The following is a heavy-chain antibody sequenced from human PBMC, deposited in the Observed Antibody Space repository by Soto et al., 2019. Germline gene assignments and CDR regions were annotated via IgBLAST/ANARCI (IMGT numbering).Heavy chain of an antibody. CDR2: ISAYNGNT. CDR1: GYTFTSYG. Sequence: QVSCKASGYTFTSYGISWVRQAPGQGLEWMGWISAYNGNTNYAQKFQGRVAMTRNMSTSTVYLELSSLKSDDTAVFYCARDAHFWGQGSLVSVSA. CDR3: ARDAHF. V-gene: IGHV1-18*04. J-gene: IGHJ4*02. D-gene: IGHD3-3*02.